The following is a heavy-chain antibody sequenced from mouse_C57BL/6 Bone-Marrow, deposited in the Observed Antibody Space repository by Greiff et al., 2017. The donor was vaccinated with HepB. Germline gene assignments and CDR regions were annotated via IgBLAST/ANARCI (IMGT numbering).Heavy chain of an antibody. D-gene: IGHD1-1*01. J-gene: IGHJ3*01. Sequence: QVQLQQPGAELVMPGASVKLSCKASGYTFTSYWMHWVKQRPGQGLEWIGEIDPSDSYTNYNQKFKGKSTLTVDKSSSTAYMQLSSLTSEDSAVYYCARERTVVATPLAYWGQGTLVTVSA. CDR3: ARERTVVATPLAY. CDR1: GYTFTSYW. CDR2: IDPSDSYT. V-gene: IGHV1-69*01.